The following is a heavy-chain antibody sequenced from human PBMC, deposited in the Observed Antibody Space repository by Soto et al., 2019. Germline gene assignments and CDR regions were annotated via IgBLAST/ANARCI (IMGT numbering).Heavy chain of an antibody. D-gene: IGHD4-17*01. CDR2: IYYRGST. J-gene: IGHJ4*02. V-gene: IGHV4-39*01. Sequence: SETLSLTFTVSGGSISSSYYWAWVRQPPGKGLEWIGSIYYRGSTYYNPSLKSRVTISVDTSKNQFSLKLSSVTAADTAVYYCARHDYGGNPRMDYWGQGTLVTVSS. CDR3: ARHDYGGNPRMDY. CDR1: GGSISSSYY.